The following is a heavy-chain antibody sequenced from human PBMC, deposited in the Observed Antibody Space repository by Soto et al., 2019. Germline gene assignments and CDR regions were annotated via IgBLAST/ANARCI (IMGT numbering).Heavy chain of an antibody. V-gene: IGHV3-23*01. J-gene: IGHJ5*02. CDR1: GFTFSSYA. D-gene: IGHD6-13*01. CDR2: ISGSGGST. Sequence: EVQLLESGGGLVQPGGSLRLSCAASGFTFSSYAMSWVRQAPGKGLEWVSAISGSGGSTYYADSVKGRFTISRDNSKNTLYLQMNSLRAEDTAVYYCAKSAGIAAAGTSWFDPWGLGTLVTVSS. CDR3: AKSAGIAAAGTSWFDP.